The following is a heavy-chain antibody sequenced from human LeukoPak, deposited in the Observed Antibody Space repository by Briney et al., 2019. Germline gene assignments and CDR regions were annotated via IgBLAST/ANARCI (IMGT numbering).Heavy chain of an antibody. CDR2: INSDASVT. CDR1: GFTFSNYW. D-gene: IGHD2-15*01. J-gene: IGHJ4*02. CDR3: ARDSDVHCSGGRCTNFDY. V-gene: IGHV3-74*01. Sequence: GGSLRLSCAASGFTFSNYWMHWVRQTPGKGLVWVSRINSDASVTTYADSVKGRFTISRDNAKNTLYLQMNSLRAEDTAVYYCARDSDVHCSGGRCTNFDYWGQGILVTVSS.